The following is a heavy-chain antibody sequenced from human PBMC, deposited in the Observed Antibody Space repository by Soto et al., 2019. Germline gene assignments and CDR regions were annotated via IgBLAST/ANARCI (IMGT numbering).Heavy chain of an antibody. CDR3: ARDLTVTIFGVALNYYYYNMDV. CDR1: GFTFSSYA. D-gene: IGHD3-3*01. V-gene: IGHV3-30-3*01. CDR2: ISYDGSNK. Sequence: GGSLRLSCAASGFTFSSYAMHWVRQAPGKGLEWVAVISYDGSNKYYADSVKGRLTISRDNSKNTLYLQMNSLRAEDTAVYYCARDLTVTIFGVALNYYYYNMDVRGQGTTLTVS. J-gene: IGHJ6*02.